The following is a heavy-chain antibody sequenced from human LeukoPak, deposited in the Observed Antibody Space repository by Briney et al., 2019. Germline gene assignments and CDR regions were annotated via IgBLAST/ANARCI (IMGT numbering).Heavy chain of an antibody. CDR1: GFTFSNAW. Sequence: PGGSLRLSCAASGFTFSNAWMNWVRQAPGKGLEWVGRIKSKPDGGTTDYAAPVKGRFTISRDDSKNTLYLQMNSLKTEDTAVYYCTTGDFWSGSDLNWGQGTLVTVSS. CDR2: IKSKPDGGTT. D-gene: IGHD3-3*01. V-gene: IGHV3-15*07. J-gene: IGHJ4*02. CDR3: TTGDFWSGSDLN.